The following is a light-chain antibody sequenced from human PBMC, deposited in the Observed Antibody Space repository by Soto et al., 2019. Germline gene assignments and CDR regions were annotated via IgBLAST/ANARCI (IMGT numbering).Light chain of an antibody. CDR2: GNS. CDR1: SSNIGAGYD. Sequence: QSVLTQPPSVSGAPGQRVTISCTGSSSNIGAGYDVHWYQQLPGTAPKLLIYGNSNRPSGVPDRFSGSKSGTSASLAITGLQPEDEADYYCQSYDSSLSGHVVFGGGPKLTVL. J-gene: IGLJ2*01. CDR3: QSYDSSLSGHVV. V-gene: IGLV1-40*01.